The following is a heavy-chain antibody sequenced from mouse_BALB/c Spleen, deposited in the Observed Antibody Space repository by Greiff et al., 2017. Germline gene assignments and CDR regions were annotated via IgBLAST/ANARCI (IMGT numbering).Heavy chain of an antibody. J-gene: IGHJ2*01. CDR3: ARQAMITPYYFDY. D-gene: IGHD2-4*01. V-gene: IGHV5-9-3*01. CDR2: ISSGGSYT. CDR1: GFTFSSYA. Sequence: EVHLVESGGGLVKPGGSLKLSCAASGFTFSSYAMSWVRQTPEKRLEWVATISSGGSYTYYPDSVKGRFTISRDNAKNTLYLQMSSLRSEDTAMYYCARQAMITPYYFDYWGQGTTLTVSS.